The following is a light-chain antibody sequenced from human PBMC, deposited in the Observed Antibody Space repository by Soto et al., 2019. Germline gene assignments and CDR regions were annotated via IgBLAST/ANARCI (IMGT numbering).Light chain of an antibody. CDR1: QSLLHSNGYNY. Sequence: DIVMTQSPLSLPVTPGEPASISCRSSQSLLHSNGYNYLDWYLQKPGQSPQVLIYLGSNRASGVPDRFSGSGSGTDFTLKISRVEAEDVGVYYCMQALQTPAFGQGTKVEIE. CDR3: MQALQTPA. CDR2: LGS. V-gene: IGKV2-28*01. J-gene: IGKJ1*01.